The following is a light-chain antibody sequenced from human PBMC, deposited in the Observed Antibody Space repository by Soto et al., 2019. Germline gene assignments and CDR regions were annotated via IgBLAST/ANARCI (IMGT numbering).Light chain of an antibody. CDR2: AND. CDR1: SFSVGRNY. V-gene: IGLV1-47*01. CDR3: AAWDASLRSHV. J-gene: IGLJ1*01. Sequence: QSVLTQPLSASGTPGQRVTMSCSGSSFSVGRNYVYWYQQLPGTAPKLLIYANDQRPSGVPDRFSGSKSGTLASLAISGLRSEDEADYYCAAWDASLRSHVFGTGTKVTV.